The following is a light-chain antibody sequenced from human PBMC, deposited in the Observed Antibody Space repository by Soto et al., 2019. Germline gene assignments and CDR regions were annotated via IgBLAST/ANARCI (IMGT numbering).Light chain of an antibody. CDR1: QSVTTN. V-gene: IGKV3-15*01. Sequence: ETVLTQSPATLSVSPGERATFSCKASQSVTTNLAWYQQKPGQVPRLLIYGASTRASGIPVRFSGSGSGTEFTLSISSLQSEDFAIYHCQQYHSWPHTFGQGTKLEIK. CDR2: GAS. CDR3: QQYHSWPHT. J-gene: IGKJ2*01.